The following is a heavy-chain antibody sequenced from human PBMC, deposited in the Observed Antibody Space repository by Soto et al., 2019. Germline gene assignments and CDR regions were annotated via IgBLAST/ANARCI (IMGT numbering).Heavy chain of an antibody. Sequence: GASVKVSCKASGYTFTSYGISWVRQAPGQGLEWMGWISAYNGNTNYAQKLQGRVTMTTDTSTSTAYMELRSLRSDDTAVYYCARDYSSPKTGVAATIHVYWGQGTLVTVSS. CDR2: ISAYNGNT. J-gene: IGHJ4*02. CDR1: GYTFTSYG. CDR3: ARDYSSPKTGVAATIHVY. V-gene: IGHV1-18*01. D-gene: IGHD2-15*01.